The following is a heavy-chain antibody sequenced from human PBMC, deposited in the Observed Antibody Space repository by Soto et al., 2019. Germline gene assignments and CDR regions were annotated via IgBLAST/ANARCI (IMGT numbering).Heavy chain of an antibody. CDR2: IYYSGST. CDR3: ARVWYYYDSSGYPDAFDI. D-gene: IGHD3-22*01. CDR1: GGSISSGGYY. V-gene: IGHV4-31*03. J-gene: IGHJ3*02. Sequence: QVQLQESGPGLVKPSQTLSLTCTVSGGSISSGGYYWSWIRQHPGKGLEWIGYIYYSGSTYYNPSLKSRVTISVDTSKHQLSLKLRSVTAADTAVYYCARVWYYYDSSGYPDAFDIWGQGTMVTVSS.